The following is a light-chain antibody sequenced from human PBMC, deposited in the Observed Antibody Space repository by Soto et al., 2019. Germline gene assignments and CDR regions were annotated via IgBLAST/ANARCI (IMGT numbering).Light chain of an antibody. CDR2: GAS. CDR1: QSVSSN. J-gene: IGKJ1*01. Sequence: EIVMTQSPATLSVSPGERATLSCRASQSVSSNLAWYQQKPGQAPRLLIYGASTRATGIPAWFSGSGSGTEFTLTISSLQPEDFAVYYCQQYNNWPPWTFGQGTKVEIK. CDR3: QQYNNWPPWT. V-gene: IGKV3-15*01.